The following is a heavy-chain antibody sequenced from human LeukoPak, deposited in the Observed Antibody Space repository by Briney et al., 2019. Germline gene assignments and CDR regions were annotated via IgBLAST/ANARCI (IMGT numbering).Heavy chain of an antibody. CDR2: IYYSGST. CDR3: ARGVTAPGWFDP. D-gene: IGHD2-21*02. Sequence: PSETLSLTCTVSGGSISSYYWSWIRQPPGKGLEWIGYIYYSGSTNYNPSLKSRVTISVDTSKNQFSLKLSSVTAADTAVYYCARGVTAPGWFDPWGQGTLVTVSS. V-gene: IGHV4-59*01. J-gene: IGHJ5*02. CDR1: GGSISSYY.